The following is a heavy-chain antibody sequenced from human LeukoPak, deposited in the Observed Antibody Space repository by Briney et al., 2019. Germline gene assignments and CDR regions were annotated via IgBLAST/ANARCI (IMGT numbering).Heavy chain of an antibody. CDR2: INPTGGST. J-gene: IGHJ5*02. V-gene: IGHV1-46*01. D-gene: IGHD2-2*01. CDR1: GYTFTSYY. Sequence: ASVKVSCKASGYTFTSYYMHWVRQAPGQGLEWMGLINPTGGSTGYAQKFQGRVTITRNTSISTAYMELSSLRSEDTAVYYCARAHFSRKAYNWFDPWGQGTLVTVSS. CDR3: ARAHFSRKAYNWFDP.